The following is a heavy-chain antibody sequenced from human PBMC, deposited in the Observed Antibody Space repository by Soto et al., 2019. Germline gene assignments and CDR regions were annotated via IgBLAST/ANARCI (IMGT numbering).Heavy chain of an antibody. CDR2: IIPNFGTA. D-gene: IGHD3-22*01. CDR3: VRATISGSRYDIDI. Sequence: SSVKVSCKASGGTFSSYAISWVRQAPGQGLEWMGGIIPNFGTANYAQKFQGRVTITADKSTSTAYMELSSLRSEDTAVYYCVRATISGSRYDIDIWGQGTMVTV. CDR1: GGTFSSYA. V-gene: IGHV1-69*06. J-gene: IGHJ3*02.